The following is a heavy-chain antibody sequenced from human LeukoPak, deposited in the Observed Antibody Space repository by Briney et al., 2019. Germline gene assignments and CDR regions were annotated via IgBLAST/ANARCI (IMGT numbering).Heavy chain of an antibody. J-gene: IGHJ1*01. CDR1: GFTFNRCW. CDR2: INPDGRDT. CDR3: TSWGDTTAEYFQR. D-gene: IGHD2-21*02. Sequence: GGSLRLSCVVSGFTFNRCWMNWVRQAPGKGLEWVAHINPDGRDTYYVDSVKGRFTISRDNAQNSMYLQMNSLRVEDTAVYYCTSWGDTTAEYFQRWGQGTLVTASS. V-gene: IGHV3-7*01.